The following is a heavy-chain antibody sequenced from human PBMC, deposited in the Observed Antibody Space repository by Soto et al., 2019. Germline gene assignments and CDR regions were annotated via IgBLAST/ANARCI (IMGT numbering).Heavy chain of an antibody. D-gene: IGHD3-16*01. J-gene: IGHJ6*02. Sequence: GGSLRLSCAASGFTFSSYAMHWVRQAPGKGLEWVAVISYDGSNKYYADSVKGRFTISRDNSKNTLYLQMNSLRAEDTAVYYCARGRTYYYYGMDVWGQGTTVTV. CDR2: ISYDGSNK. CDR3: ARGRTYYYYGMDV. V-gene: IGHV3-30-3*01. CDR1: GFTFSSYA.